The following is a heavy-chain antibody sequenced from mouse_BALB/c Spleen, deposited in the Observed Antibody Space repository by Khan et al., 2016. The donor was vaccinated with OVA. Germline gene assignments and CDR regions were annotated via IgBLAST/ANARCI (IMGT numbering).Heavy chain of an antibody. CDR1: GFSLTNYG. CDR3: AHLDGDEPY. Sequence: VQLLESGPGLVAPSQSLSITCTVSGFSLTNYGIHWLRQPPGKGLEWLGVIWAGGSTNYNSALMSRLSISKDNSNGQVFLKMNSLQTEDTAMYYWAHLDGDEPYWGQGTLVTVSA. CDR2: IWAGGST. D-gene: IGHD2-13*01. J-gene: IGHJ3*01. V-gene: IGHV2-9*02.